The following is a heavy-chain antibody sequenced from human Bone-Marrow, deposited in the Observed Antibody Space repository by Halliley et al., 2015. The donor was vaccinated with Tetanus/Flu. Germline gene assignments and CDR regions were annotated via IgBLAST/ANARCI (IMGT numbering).Heavy chain of an antibody. D-gene: IGHD6-19*01. Sequence: EWVSRISRDGGTTYYTDSVKGRFTVSRDDSTNSLYLHMNSLRTDDTAFYYCAKVFLTTTVAAIDYWGQGTLVTVSS. CDR2: ISRDGGTT. J-gene: IGHJ4*02. CDR3: AKVFLTTTVAAIDY. V-gene: IGHV3-43*01.